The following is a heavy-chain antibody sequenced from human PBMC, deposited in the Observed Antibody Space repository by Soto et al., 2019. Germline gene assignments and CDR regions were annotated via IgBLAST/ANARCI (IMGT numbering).Heavy chain of an antibody. D-gene: IGHD3-16*02. V-gene: IGHV1-2*04. CDR1: GYTFTGYY. CDR2: INPNSGGT. J-gene: IGHJ4*02. CDR3: ARGPRYDYIWGSYRPDFDY. Sequence: ASVKVSCKASGYTFTGYYMHWVRQAPGQGLEWMGWINPNSGGTNYAQKFQGWVTMTRDTSISTAYMELSRLRSDDTAVYYCARGPRYDYIWGSYRPDFDYWGQGTLVTVSS.